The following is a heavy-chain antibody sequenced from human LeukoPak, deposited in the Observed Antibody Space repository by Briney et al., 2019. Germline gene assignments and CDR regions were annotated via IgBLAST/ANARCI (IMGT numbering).Heavy chain of an antibody. D-gene: IGHD4-23*01. V-gene: IGHV5-51*01. CDR2: IYPDDSDT. CDR3: ARVTSVVAPTNH. J-gene: IGHJ5*02. Sequence: GESLQISCQGSGYSFTSYWIGWLRQMSGEGLEWMGIIYPDDSDTRYSPSFQGQVTISADKSITTAYLQWSSLKASDTAIYYCARVTSVVAPTNHWGQGALVTVSS. CDR1: GYSFTSYW.